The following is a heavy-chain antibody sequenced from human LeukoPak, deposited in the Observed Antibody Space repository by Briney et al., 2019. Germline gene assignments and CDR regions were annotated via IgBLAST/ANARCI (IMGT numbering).Heavy chain of an antibody. V-gene: IGHV4-61*02. J-gene: IGHJ4*02. Sequence: PSETLSLTCTVSGGSISSGSYYWSWIRQPAGKGLEWIGRIYSSGSTNYNPSLKSRVTISVDTSKNQFSLKLSSVTAADTAVYYCARLHSSWYGNYWGQGTLVTVSS. CDR2: IYSSGST. CDR1: GGSISSGSYY. D-gene: IGHD6-13*01. CDR3: ARLHSSWYGNY.